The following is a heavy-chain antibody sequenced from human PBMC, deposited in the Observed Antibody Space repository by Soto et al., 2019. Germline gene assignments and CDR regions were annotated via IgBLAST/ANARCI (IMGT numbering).Heavy chain of an antibody. V-gene: IGHV3-49*03. CDR1: GFTFGDYA. CDR3: ANYYDSSCYYPGC. Sequence: GGSLRLSCTASGFTFGDYAMSWFRQAPGKGLEWVGFIRSKAYGGTTEYAASVKGRFTISRDDSKSIAYLQMNSLKTEDTAVYYCANYYDSSCYYPGCWGQVTLGTVSS. CDR2: IRSKAYGGTT. J-gene: IGHJ4*02. D-gene: IGHD3-22*01.